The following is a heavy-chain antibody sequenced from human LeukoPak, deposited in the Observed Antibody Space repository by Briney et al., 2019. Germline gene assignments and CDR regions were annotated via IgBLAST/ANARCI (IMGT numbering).Heavy chain of an antibody. CDR3: ARAGPSRTYYWYFDL. Sequence: GGSLRLSCAASGFTFSSYGMQWVRQAPGKGLEWVAVVWYDGSNKYYADSVKGRFTISRDNSKNTLYLQMNSLRAEDTAVYYCARAGPSRTYYWYFDLWGRGTLVTVSS. V-gene: IGHV3-33*01. CDR2: VWYDGSNK. J-gene: IGHJ2*01. CDR1: GFTFSSYG. D-gene: IGHD2-8*01.